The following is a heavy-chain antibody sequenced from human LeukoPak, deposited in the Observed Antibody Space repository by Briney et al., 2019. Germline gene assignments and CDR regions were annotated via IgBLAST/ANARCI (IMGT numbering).Heavy chain of an antibody. D-gene: IGHD2-21*01. CDR1: GYTFAAHH. V-gene: IGHV1-2*02. Sequence: ASVKVSCKASGYTFAAHHIHWVRQAPGQGLEWMGWILPDGRDTKYSQKFQDRLTLTTDTSTNTAYMELSRLIPDDTAVYYCSGRCGPGPVWGQGTLISASP. CDR2: ILPDGRDT. J-gene: IGHJ4*02. CDR3: SGRCGPGPV.